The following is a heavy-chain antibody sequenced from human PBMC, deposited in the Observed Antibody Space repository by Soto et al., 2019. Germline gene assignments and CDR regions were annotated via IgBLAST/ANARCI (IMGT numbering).Heavy chain of an antibody. CDR2: IYHSGST. V-gene: IGHV4-30-2*01. J-gene: IGHJ4*02. CDR3: ARRQVVAAQH. Sequence: QLQLQESGSGLVKPSQTLSLTCAVSGGSISSGGYSWSWIRQPPGKGLEWIGYIYHSGSTYYNPALXGXAXSXLDRSKNQFPLKLRSVTAADTAVYYCARRQVVAAQHWGQGTLVTVSS. CDR1: GGSISSGGYS. D-gene: IGHD2-15*01.